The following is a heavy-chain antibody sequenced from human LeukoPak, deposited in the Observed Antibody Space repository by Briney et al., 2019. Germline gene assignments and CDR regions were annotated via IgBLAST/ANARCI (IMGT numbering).Heavy chain of an antibody. V-gene: IGHV3-15*04. CDR2: IESKTDGGTT. CDR3: TTDWQITMVRGVINLDY. J-gene: IGHJ4*02. D-gene: IGHD3-10*01. CDR1: GFTFSNAW. Sequence: GGSLRLSCAASGFTFSNAWMSWVRQAPGKGLEWVGRIESKTDGGTTDYAAPVKGRFTISRDDSKNTLYLQMNSLKTEDTAVYYCTTDWQITMVRGVINLDYWGQGTLVTVSS.